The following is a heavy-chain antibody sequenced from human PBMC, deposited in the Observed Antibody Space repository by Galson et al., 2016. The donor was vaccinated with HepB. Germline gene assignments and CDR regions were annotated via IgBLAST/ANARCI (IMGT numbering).Heavy chain of an antibody. CDR1: GFAFGTYG. V-gene: IGHV3-48*02. J-gene: IGHJ3*01. CDR3: ARELVRSAFDL. D-gene: IGHD6-6*01. CDR2: ISTTVRTI. Sequence: SLRLSCSGSGFAFGTYGINWVRQAPGKGLQWISYISTTVRTIYYADPVVGRFTISRDNAKNSVYLQMNSLRDDDTAVYYCARELVRSAFDLWGQGTMVTVSS.